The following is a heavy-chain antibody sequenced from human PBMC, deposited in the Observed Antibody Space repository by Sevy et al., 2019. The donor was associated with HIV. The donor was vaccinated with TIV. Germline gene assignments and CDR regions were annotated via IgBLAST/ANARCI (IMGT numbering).Heavy chain of an antibody. V-gene: IGHV3-30-3*01. Sequence: GGSLRLSCAASGFTFSSYAMHWVRQAPGKGLEWVAVISYDGSNKYYADSVKGRFTISRDNSKNTLYLQMNSLRAEDTAVYYCAGDYSVFSLGCAVPSYGMDVWGQGTTVTVSS. CDR3: AGDYSVFSLGCAVPSYGMDV. D-gene: IGHD3-3*01. J-gene: IGHJ6*02. CDR1: GFTFSSYA. CDR2: ISYDGSNK.